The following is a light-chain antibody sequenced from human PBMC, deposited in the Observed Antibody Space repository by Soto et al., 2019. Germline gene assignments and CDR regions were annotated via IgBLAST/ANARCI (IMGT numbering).Light chain of an antibody. CDR1: QDVRNR. V-gene: IGKV1-6*01. CDR2: AAS. CDR3: QQANSFPLT. J-gene: IGKJ4*01. Sequence: AIQVTQSPTSLSASVGDRVAITCRTSQDVRNRLGWYQQKPGKAPKLLIYAASSLQSGVPSRFSGSGSGTDFTLTISSLQPEDFATYYCQQANSFPLTFGGGTKVDIK.